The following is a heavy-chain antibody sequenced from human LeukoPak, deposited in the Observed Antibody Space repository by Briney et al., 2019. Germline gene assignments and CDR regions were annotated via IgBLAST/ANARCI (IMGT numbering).Heavy chain of an antibody. Sequence: PSETLSLTCTVSGGSISSSSYYWGWIRQPPGKGLEWIGSIYYSGSTYYNPSLKSRVTISVDTSKNQFSLKLSSVTAADTAVYYCARDQVSYGAARPGADYWGQGTLVTVSS. V-gene: IGHV4-39*07. D-gene: IGHD6-6*01. CDR3: ARDQVSYGAARPGADY. J-gene: IGHJ4*02. CDR2: IYYSGST. CDR1: GGSISSSSYY.